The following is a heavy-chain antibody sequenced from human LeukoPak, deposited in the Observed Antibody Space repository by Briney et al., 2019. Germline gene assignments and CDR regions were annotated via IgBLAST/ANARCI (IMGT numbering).Heavy chain of an antibody. Sequence: PSETLSLTCDVSGYSISIGYYWGWIRQPPGKGLEWIGSIYNSGNTYYNSSLKSRVTISLETPKNQFSLKLSSVTAADTAVYYCARRVYGRYYFDYWGQGTLVTVSS. CDR2: IYNSGNT. CDR3: ARRVYGRYYFDY. J-gene: IGHJ4*02. D-gene: IGHD4-17*01. V-gene: IGHV4-38-2*01. CDR1: GYSISIGYY.